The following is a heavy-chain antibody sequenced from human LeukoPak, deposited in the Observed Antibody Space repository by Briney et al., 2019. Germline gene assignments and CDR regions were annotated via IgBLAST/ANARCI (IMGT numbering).Heavy chain of an antibody. CDR2: INYSGST. V-gene: IGHV4-34*01. CDR3: ARGPPLSPDYDISTGYCNFDY. D-gene: IGHD3-9*01. J-gene: IGHJ4*02. Sequence: SETLSLTCAVYGGSFSSYYWSWIRQPPGKGLEWIGEINYSGSTKYNPSLESRVTISVDTSKNHFSLMLTSLTAADTAVYYCARGPPLSPDYDISTGYCNFDYWGQGTLVTVSS. CDR1: GGSFSSYY.